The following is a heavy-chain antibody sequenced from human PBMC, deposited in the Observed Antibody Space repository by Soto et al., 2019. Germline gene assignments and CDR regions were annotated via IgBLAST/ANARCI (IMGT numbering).Heavy chain of an antibody. Sequence: QVQLVQSGAEVKRPGSSVKLSCKASGGTFTYYGFSWVRQAPGLGLEWMGGIIPIIGPATYAQKFQGRLTITADQSTSTAYMELNSLGTEDVALYYCARDLGTTIAGPPRRETYGWLDPWGQGTLVTVSS. J-gene: IGHJ5*02. CDR2: IIPIIGPA. D-gene: IGHD3-22*01. CDR3: ARDLGTTIAGPPRRETYGWLDP. CDR1: GGTFTYYG. V-gene: IGHV1-69*01.